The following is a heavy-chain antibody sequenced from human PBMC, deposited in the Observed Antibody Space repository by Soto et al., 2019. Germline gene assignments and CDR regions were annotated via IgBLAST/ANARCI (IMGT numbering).Heavy chain of an antibody. V-gene: IGHV4-59*08. J-gene: IGHJ4*02. CDR2: IHYSGST. D-gene: IGHD3-3*01. Sequence: SETLSLTCTVSGGSISNYYWSWIRQPPGKGLEWIGYIHYSGSTKYNPSLKSRVTISADTSKNQFSLKLSSVTAADAAVYYCARGHYDFWSGYFATIDYWGQGTLVTVSS. CDR1: GGSISNYY. CDR3: ARGHYDFWSGYFATIDY.